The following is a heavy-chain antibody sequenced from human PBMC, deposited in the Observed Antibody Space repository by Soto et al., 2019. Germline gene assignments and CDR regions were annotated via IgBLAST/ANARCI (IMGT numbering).Heavy chain of an antibody. CDR1: GDRVASNSAA. J-gene: IGHJ6*04. D-gene: IGHD6-6*01. V-gene: IGHV6-1*01. Sequence: QTLSITCAISGDRVASNSAAWNWIRQSPSRGLEWPGRTYYRSKWYNDYAVSVKSRITINPDTSKNQFSLQLNSVTPEDTAVYYCARVGGLAARPGAFYYYGMDVWGKGNTVRVSS. CDR3: ARVGGLAARPGAFYYYGMDV. CDR2: TYYRSKWYN.